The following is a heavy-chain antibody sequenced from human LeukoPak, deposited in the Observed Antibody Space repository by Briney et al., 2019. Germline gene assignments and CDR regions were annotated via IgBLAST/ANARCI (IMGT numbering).Heavy chain of an antibody. J-gene: IGHJ4*02. V-gene: IGHV4-59*01. D-gene: IGHD3-3*01. CDR3: ARCYDFWSGSRFDY. CDR2: IYYSGST. CDR1: GGSISSYY. Sequence: SETLSLTCTVSGGSISSYYWSWIRQPPGKGLEWIGYIYYSGSTNYNSSLKSRVTISVDTSKNQFSLKLSSVTAADTAVYYCARCYDFWSGSRFDYWGQGTLVTVSS.